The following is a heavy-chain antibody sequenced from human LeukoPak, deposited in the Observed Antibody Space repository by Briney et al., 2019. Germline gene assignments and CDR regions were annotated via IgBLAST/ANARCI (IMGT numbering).Heavy chain of an antibody. Sequence: SETLSLTCSVSDGSMKSYHWSWIRQPAGKGLEWIGRIYTSGSTDYNPSLMSRVTISVDTSKNHFSLRLSSVTAADTAVYYCARHMGGYDYWGQGTLVTVSS. D-gene: IGHD5-12*01. V-gene: IGHV4-4*07. CDR2: IYTSGST. CDR1: DGSMKSYH. CDR3: ARHMGGYDY. J-gene: IGHJ4*02.